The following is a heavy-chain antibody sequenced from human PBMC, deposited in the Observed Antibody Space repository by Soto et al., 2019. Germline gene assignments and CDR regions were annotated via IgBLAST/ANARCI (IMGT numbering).Heavy chain of an antibody. CDR3: ADAASEQQLGYFQH. CDR2: ISSSSSYI. D-gene: IGHD6-13*01. CDR1: GFTFSSYS. V-gene: IGHV3-21*01. Sequence: GGSLRLSCAASGFTFSSYSMNWVRQAPGKGLEWVSSISSSSSYIYYADSVKGRFTISRDNAKNSLYLQMNSLRAEDTAVYYCADAASEQQLGYFQHWGQGTLVTVSS. J-gene: IGHJ1*01.